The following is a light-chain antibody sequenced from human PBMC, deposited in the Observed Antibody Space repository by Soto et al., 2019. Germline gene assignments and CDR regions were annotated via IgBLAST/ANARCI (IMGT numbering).Light chain of an antibody. J-gene: IGKJ1*01. CDR3: QQYDSSPRT. Sequence: VMTQSPATLSVSPGERATLSCWASETVATNLAWYQQKPGQAPRLLISGASTRAAGISDRFRGSGSGTDFTLTINRLEPEDCAVYYCQQYDSSPRTFGQGTKVDIK. CDR1: ETVATN. CDR2: GAS. V-gene: IGKV3-15*01.